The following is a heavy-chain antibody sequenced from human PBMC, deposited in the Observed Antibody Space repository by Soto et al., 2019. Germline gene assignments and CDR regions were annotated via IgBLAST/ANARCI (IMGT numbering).Heavy chain of an antibody. D-gene: IGHD6-19*01. CDR3: ARDRGVSPPVAGNTHYYYYMDV. J-gene: IGHJ6*03. V-gene: IGHV1-18*01. CDR1: GYSFTNYG. CDR2: ISAYNGNT. Sequence: QDRLVQSGVEVKKPGASVRVSCKASGYSFTNYGITWVRQAPGQGLEWMGWISAYNGNTNYAQKIQGRVTLTTDASTSTAYLELRSLRSDDTAVYYCARDRGVSPPVAGNTHYYYYMDVWGKGTTVTVSS.